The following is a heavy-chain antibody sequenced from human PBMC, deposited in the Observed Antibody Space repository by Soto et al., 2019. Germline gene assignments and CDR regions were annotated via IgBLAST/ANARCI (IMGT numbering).Heavy chain of an antibody. CDR1: GFTFSSYA. Sequence: ESGGGVVQPGRSLRLSCAASGFTFSSYAMHWVRQAPGKGLEWVAVISYDGSNKYYADSVKGRFTISRDNSKNTLYLQMNSLRAEDTAVYYCARWGYSYGYYYYYGMDVWGQGTTVTVSS. D-gene: IGHD5-18*01. CDR3: ARWGYSYGYYYYYGMDV. J-gene: IGHJ6*02. CDR2: ISYDGSNK. V-gene: IGHV3-30-3*01.